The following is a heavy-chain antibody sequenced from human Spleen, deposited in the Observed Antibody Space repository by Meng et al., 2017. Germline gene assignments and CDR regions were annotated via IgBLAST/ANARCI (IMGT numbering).Heavy chain of an antibody. CDR1: GFTLGDYA. CDR2: IRSKTYGGTV. Sequence: GGSLRLSCTASGFTLGDYAINWVRQAPGKGLEWVGFIRSKTYGGTVEYAAAVKGRFTSSRDDSESIAYLQMNSLKNEDTAVYYCSSRPLEVAGTFYFDYWGKGALVTVSS. J-gene: IGHJ4*02. CDR3: SSRPLEVAGTFYFDY. D-gene: IGHD6-19*01. V-gene: IGHV3-49*04.